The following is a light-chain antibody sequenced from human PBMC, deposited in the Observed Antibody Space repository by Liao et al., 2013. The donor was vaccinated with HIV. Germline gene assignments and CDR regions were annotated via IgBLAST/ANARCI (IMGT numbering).Light chain of an antibody. CDR2: YDS. CDR3: QVWDNTSDHPV. Sequence: SYVLTQPPSVSVAPGKTARITCGGTNIGSKSVHWYQQKPGQATVLVIYYDSDRPSGIPERFSGSNPGSAATLTISRVEVGDEADYYCQVWDNTSDHPVFGGGTRLTVL. J-gene: IGLJ3*02. CDR1: NIGSKS. V-gene: IGLV3-21*04.